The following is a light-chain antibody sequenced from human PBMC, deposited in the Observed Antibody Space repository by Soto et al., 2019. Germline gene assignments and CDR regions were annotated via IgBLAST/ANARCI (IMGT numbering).Light chain of an antibody. CDR2: GAS. CDR3: QHFGGTTFT. CDR1: QSVSRY. J-gene: IGKJ5*01. V-gene: IGKV3-20*01. Sequence: EFGLKQSPAILSLSPWERATLSCRASQSVSRYLAWYQQKAGQAPRLLIYGASTRATGIPDRFSGSGSGTHFTLTISRLEPGDFAVYYCQHFGGTTFTFGQGTRLE.